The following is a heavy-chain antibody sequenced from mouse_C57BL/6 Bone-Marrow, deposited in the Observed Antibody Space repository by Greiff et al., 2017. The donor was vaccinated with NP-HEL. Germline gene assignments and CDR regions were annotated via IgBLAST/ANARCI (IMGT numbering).Heavy chain of an antibody. CDR2: IHPNSGST. Sequence: VQLQQPGAELVKPGASVKLSCKASGYTFTSYWMHWVKQRPGQGLEWIGMIHPNSGSTNYNEKFKSKATLTVDKSSSTAYMQLSSLTSEAAAVYYCAKVWGFDYWGQGTTLTVSS. CDR1: GYTFTSYW. CDR3: AKVWGFDY. J-gene: IGHJ2*01. V-gene: IGHV1-64*01.